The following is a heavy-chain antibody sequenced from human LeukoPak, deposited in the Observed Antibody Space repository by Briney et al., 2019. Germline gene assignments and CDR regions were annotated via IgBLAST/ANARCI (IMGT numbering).Heavy chain of an antibody. Sequence: GGSLRLSCAASGFTFSSYAMHWVRQAPGKGLEWVADISYDGSNKYYADSVKGRFTISRDNSKNTLYLQMNSLRAEDTAVYYCARVDTAMLYFDYWGQGTLVTVSS. D-gene: IGHD5-18*01. CDR1: GFTFSSYA. CDR3: ARVDTAMLYFDY. J-gene: IGHJ4*02. CDR2: ISYDGSNK. V-gene: IGHV3-30*04.